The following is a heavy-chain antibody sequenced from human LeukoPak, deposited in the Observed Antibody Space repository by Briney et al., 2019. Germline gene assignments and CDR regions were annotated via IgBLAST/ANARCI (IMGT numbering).Heavy chain of an antibody. D-gene: IGHD4-11*01. CDR1: GSTFSTYA. Sequence: GGSLRLSCTASGSTFSTYASSWVRQTPGKGLESLSVISATGSTTYYADSVRGRFTISRDNAKNSLYLQMNSLRAEDTAVYYCARAMTSWGQGTLGTVSS. V-gene: IGHV3-23*01. CDR2: ISATGSTT. CDR3: ARAMTS. J-gene: IGHJ4*02.